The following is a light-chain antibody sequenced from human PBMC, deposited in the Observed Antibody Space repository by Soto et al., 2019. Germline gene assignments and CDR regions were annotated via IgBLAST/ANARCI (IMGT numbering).Light chain of an antibody. CDR2: DVN. V-gene: IGLV2-11*01. CDR3: CSFAAMSGDV. CDR1: SSDVGAYDH. J-gene: IGLJ1*01. Sequence: QSALTQPRSVSGSPGQSVTISCTGTSSDVGAYDHVSWYQQHPGKAPKLMIHDVNQRPSGVPDRLSGSKSGNTASLTISGLKAEDEADYYCCSFAAMSGDVFGTGTKLTVL.